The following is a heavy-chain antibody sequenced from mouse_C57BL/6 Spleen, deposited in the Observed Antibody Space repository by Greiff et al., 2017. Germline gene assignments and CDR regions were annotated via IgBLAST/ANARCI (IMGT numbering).Heavy chain of an antibody. Sequence: EVNVVESGPGLAKPSQTLSLTCSVTGYSITSAYWNWIRKFPGNKLEYMGYISYSGSTYYNPSLKSRISITRDTSKNQYYLQLNSVTTEDTATYYCARYEGDDYDGAGYFDVWGTGTTVTVSS. J-gene: IGHJ1*03. CDR1: GYSITSAY. D-gene: IGHD2-4*01. CDR3: ARYEGDDYDGAGYFDV. V-gene: IGHV3-8*01. CDR2: ISYSGST.